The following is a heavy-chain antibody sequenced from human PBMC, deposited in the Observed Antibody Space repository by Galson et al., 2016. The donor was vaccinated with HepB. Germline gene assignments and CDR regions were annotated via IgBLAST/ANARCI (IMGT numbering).Heavy chain of an antibody. CDR3: ARLSPTWGYGKIDY. Sequence: ETLSLTCAVSGASISSNDWWSWVRQLPGKGLEWIGQIFHSGGINYNPSLKSRVTISIDTSKNQFSLRLNSVTAADTAVYYCARLSPTWGYGKIDYWGRGTLVTVSS. V-gene: IGHV4-4*02. D-gene: IGHD5-12*01. J-gene: IGHJ4*02. CDR2: IFHSGGI. CDR1: GASISSNDW.